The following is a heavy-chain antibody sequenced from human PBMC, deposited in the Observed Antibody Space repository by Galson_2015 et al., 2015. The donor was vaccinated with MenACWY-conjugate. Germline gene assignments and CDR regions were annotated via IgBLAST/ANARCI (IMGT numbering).Heavy chain of an antibody. CDR2: IKKDGSEK. CDR3: ARGHYGMDV. V-gene: IGHV3-7*03. CDR1: GFTFRNYW. J-gene: IGHJ6*02. Sequence: SLRLSCAASGFTFRNYWMTWVRQAPGKGLEWVASIKKDGSEKYYVDSVKGRFTISRDNAKNSLYLEMNSLRVEDTAVYSCARGHYGMDVWGPGTTLTASS.